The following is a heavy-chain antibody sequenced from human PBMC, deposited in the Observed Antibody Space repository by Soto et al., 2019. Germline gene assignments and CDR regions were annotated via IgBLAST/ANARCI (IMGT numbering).Heavy chain of an antibody. CDR2: ISTYNGNT. J-gene: IGHJ4*02. Sequence: ASAKVSCEASGYTFTSYGILSVRQAPGQGLERMGLISTYNGNTNYAQNLQGRLTMTTDTSTKRAYMKLRNLRSDDTAVYFGGLGARTFYNWGQGTQVTVSS. D-gene: IGHD1-26*01. V-gene: IGHV1-18*04. CDR1: GYTFTSYG. CDR3: GLGARTFYN.